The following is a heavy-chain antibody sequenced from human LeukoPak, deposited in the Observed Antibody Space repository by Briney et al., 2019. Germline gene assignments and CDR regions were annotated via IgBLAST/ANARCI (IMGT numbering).Heavy chain of an antibody. D-gene: IGHD2-21*02. Sequence: GGSLRLSCAASGFTFSSYWMSWVRQAPGKGLEWVANIKQDGSEKYYVDSVKGRFTISRDNAKNSLYLQMNSLRAEGTAVYYCARVGDYYHYYGMDVWGQGTTVTVSS. CDR1: GFTFSSYW. J-gene: IGHJ6*02. CDR3: ARVGDYYHYYGMDV. CDR2: IKQDGSEK. V-gene: IGHV3-7*05.